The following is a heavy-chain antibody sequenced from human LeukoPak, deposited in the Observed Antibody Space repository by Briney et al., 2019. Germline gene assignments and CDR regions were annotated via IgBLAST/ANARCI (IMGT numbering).Heavy chain of an antibody. CDR1: GGSISSYY. V-gene: IGHV4-59*01. Sequence: SETLSLTCTVSGGSISSYYWSWIRRPPGKGLEWIGYIYYSGSTNYNPSLKSRVTISVDTSKNQFSLKLSSVTAADTAVYYCARGVGIVVIKGAFDIWGQGTMVTVSS. D-gene: IGHD3-22*01. CDR3: ARGVGIVVIKGAFDI. J-gene: IGHJ3*02. CDR2: IYYSGST.